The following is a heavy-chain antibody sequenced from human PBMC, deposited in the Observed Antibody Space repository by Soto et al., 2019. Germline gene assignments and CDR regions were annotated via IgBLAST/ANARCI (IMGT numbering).Heavy chain of an antibody. D-gene: IGHD6-19*01. J-gene: IGHJ5*02. CDR1: NGSISTYY. CDR2: VYYSGSS. Sequence: SETLSLTCTVSNGSISTYYWTWVRQPPGKGLEWIGYVYYSGSSNYNPSLKSRVGMSIDTSKNQFSLELKSVTAADTATYYCVRDYLLAGFDTSGQGILVTVS. CDR3: VRDYLLAGFDT. V-gene: IGHV4-59*01.